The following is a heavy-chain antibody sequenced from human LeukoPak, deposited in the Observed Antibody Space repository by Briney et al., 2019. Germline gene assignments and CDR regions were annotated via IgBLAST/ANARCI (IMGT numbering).Heavy chain of an antibody. J-gene: IGHJ4*02. Sequence: PSETLSLTCTVSGGSISRDYWSWLRQPPGKGLEWIGYIYYSGSTDYNPSLKSRVTISLDTSKNQFSLKLRSVTAADTAVYYCARDKVPGDYWGQGTLVTVSS. V-gene: IGHV4-59*01. CDR3: ARDKVPGDY. CDR1: GGSISRDY. CDR2: IYYSGST. D-gene: IGHD7-27*01.